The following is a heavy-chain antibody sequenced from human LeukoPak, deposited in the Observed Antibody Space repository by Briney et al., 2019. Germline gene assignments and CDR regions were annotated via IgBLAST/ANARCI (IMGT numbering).Heavy chain of an antibody. J-gene: IGHJ4*02. V-gene: IGHV3-23*01. CDR2: ISVGGSKR. D-gene: IGHD2-2*01. CDR1: GFPPNSYP. CDR3: AKDSLAYCTSTSCFDFDF. Sequence: GGSLRLSCAASGFPPNSYPVRWVPQAPGKGLEWVSGISVGGSKRHYADSVKCRFTISRDNSKNTLYLQMNSLRAEDTALYYCAKDSLAYCTSTSCFDFDFWGQGTLVTVSS.